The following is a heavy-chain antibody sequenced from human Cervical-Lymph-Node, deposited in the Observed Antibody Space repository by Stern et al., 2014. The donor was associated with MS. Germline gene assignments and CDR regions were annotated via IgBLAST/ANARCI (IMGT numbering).Heavy chain of an antibody. Sequence: QLQLQESGPGLVKPSQTLSLPCTVSGDSINSGGLYWSWLRHRPRKCLDRIGYTYNNRATFSSPSLHGRVTISLDTTKNQFSLSLSSVTAAVTAIYYCASRWSGTYYGQNWFDPWGQGILGTVSS. J-gene: IGHJ5*02. CDR1: GDSINSGGLY. CDR2: TYNNRAT. V-gene: IGHV4-31*03. D-gene: IGHD1-26*01. CDR3: ASRWSGTYYGQNWFDP.